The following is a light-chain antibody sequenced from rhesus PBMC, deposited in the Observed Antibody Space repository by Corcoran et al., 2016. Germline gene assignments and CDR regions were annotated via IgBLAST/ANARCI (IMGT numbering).Light chain of an antibody. J-gene: IGKJ4*01. CDR3: QQHTSYPLT. CDR2: DAS. V-gene: IGKV1-25*01. CDR1: QGISKY. Sequence: DIQMTQSPSSLSASVGDTVTITCQASQGISKYLAWYQQKPGKAPNLLIYDASTLKSGVPPRFSGSGSGTEFTLTSSGLQPEDFATYFCQQHTSYPLTFGGGTKVELK.